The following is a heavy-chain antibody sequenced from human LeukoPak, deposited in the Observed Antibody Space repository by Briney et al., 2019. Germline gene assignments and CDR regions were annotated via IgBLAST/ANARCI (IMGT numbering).Heavy chain of an antibody. Sequence: TSETLSVTCSVSGDSISSRYFWAWIRQPPGKGLEWIGYIYYSGSTNYNPSLKSRVTISVDTSKNQFSLKLSSVTAADTAVYYCAREGGGFDYWGQGTLVTVSS. D-gene: IGHD3-16*01. CDR3: AREGGGFDY. CDR2: IYYSGST. J-gene: IGHJ4*02. V-gene: IGHV4-59*01. CDR1: GDSISSRYF.